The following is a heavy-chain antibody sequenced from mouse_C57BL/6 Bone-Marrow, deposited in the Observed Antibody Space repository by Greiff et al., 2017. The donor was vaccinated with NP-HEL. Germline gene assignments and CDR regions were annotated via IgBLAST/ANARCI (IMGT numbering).Heavy chain of an antibody. Sequence: EVQVVESGGDLVKPGGSLKLSCAASGFTFSSYGMSWVRQTPDKRLEWVANISSGGSYTYYPDSVKGRFPISRANATNTLYLQMSSLKSEDTARDYCARRDGYFDYWGQGTTLKVSS. J-gene: IGHJ2*01. CDR1: GFTFSSYG. V-gene: IGHV5-6*01. CDR2: ISSGGSYT. D-gene: IGHD2-3*01. CDR3: ARRDGYFDY.